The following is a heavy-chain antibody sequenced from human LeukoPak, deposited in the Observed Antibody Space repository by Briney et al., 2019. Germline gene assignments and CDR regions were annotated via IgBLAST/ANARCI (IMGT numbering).Heavy chain of an antibody. J-gene: IGHJ3*02. CDR2: IYTSGST. D-gene: IGHD5-12*01. CDR3: ARVYGSGYDFRGAFDI. Sequence: PSQTLSLTCTVSGGSISSGSYYWSWIRQPAGKGLEWIGRIYTSGSTNYNPSLKSRVTISVDTSKNQFSLRLSSVNAADTAVYYCARVYGSGYDFRGAFDIWGQGTMVTVSS. V-gene: IGHV4-61*02. CDR1: GGSISSGSYY.